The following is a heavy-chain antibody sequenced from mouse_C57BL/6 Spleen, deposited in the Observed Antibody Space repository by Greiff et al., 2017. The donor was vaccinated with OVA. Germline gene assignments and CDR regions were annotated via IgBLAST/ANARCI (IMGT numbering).Heavy chain of an antibody. J-gene: IGHJ1*03. D-gene: IGHD4-1*01. CDR3: ASRNWDPHWYFDV. CDR1: GFTFTDYY. CDR2: IRNKANGYTT. Sequence: EVKLVESGGGLVQPGGSLSLSCAASGFTFTDYYMSWVRQPPGKALEWLGFIRNKANGYTTEYSASVKGRFTISRDNSQSILYLQMNALRAEDSATYYCASRNWDPHWYFDVWGTGTTVTVSS. V-gene: IGHV7-3*01.